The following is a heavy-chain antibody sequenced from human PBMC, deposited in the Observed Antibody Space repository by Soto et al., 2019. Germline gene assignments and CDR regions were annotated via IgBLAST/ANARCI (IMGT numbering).Heavy chain of an antibody. CDR3: ARVKNYYYYYMDV. J-gene: IGHJ6*03. Sequence: GGSLRLSCVASGFTFSSYGMHWVRQAPGKGLEWVAVTSYDGSSKYYADSVRGRFTISRDNSKNTLFLQMNSLRAEDTAVYYCARVKNYYYYYMDVWGKGTTVTVSS. CDR2: TSYDGSSK. V-gene: IGHV3-30*03. CDR1: GFTFSSYG.